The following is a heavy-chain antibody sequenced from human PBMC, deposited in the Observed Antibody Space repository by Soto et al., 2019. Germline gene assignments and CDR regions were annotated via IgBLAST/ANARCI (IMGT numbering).Heavy chain of an antibody. CDR3: ARDRGPSSGYYPYWFDP. Sequence: GASVKVSCKASGYTFTSYHMHWVRQAPGKGLEWMGIIIPSVGTANYAQKFQARVTITADESTSTAYMELSSLRSEDTAVYYCARDRGPSSGYYPYWFDPWGQGTLVTVSS. J-gene: IGHJ5*02. CDR2: IIPSVGTA. D-gene: IGHD3-22*01. V-gene: IGHV1-46*01. CDR1: GYTFTSYH.